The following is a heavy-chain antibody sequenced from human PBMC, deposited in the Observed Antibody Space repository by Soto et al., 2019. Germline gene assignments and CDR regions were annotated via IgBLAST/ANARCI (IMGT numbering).Heavy chain of an antibody. V-gene: IGHV3-33*01. CDR2: IWYDGSNK. CDR1: GFTFSSYG. J-gene: IGHJ6*03. D-gene: IGHD6-13*01. Sequence: GGSLRLSCAASGFTFSSYGMHWVRQAPGKGLEWVAVIWYDGSNKYYADSVKGRFTISRDNSKNTLYLQMNSLRAEDTAVYYCARDGGAAAGSNKDYYYYYMDVWGKGTTVTVSS. CDR3: ARDGGAAAGSNKDYYYYYMDV.